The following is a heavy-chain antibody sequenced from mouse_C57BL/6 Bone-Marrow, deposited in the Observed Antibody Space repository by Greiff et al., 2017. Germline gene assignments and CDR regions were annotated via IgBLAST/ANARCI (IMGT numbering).Heavy chain of an antibody. CDR2: IDPSDSYT. D-gene: IGHD1-1*01. CDR3: ARDYGSSMDY. Sequence: QVQLQQPGAELVMPGASVKLSCKASGYTFTSYWMHWVKQRPGQGLEWIGEIDPSDSYTNYNQKFKGKSTLTVDKSSSTAYMQLSSLTSEDSAVYYCARDYGSSMDYWGQGTSVTVSS. J-gene: IGHJ4*01. V-gene: IGHV1-69*01. CDR1: GYTFTSYW.